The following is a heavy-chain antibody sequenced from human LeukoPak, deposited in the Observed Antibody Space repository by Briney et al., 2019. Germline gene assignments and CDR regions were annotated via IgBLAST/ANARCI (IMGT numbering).Heavy chain of an antibody. CDR2: IHTSAST. Sequence: SETLSLTCSVSGGSISSYYWSWLRQPAGKGLEWIGRIHTSASTEYNPSLKSRVTMSVDTSKNQFSLKLTSVPAADTAVYFRARDDNSGYSDDAFDIWGQGTLVTVSS. CDR1: GGSISSYY. D-gene: IGHD5-12*01. V-gene: IGHV4-4*07. CDR3: ARDDNSGYSDDAFDI. J-gene: IGHJ3*02.